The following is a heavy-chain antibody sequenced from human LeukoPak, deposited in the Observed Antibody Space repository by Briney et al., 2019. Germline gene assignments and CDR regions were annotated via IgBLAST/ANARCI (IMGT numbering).Heavy chain of an antibody. CDR1: GGSFSGYY. D-gene: IGHD5-18*01. J-gene: IGHJ4*02. CDR3: AGLDTAMVTNDGY. V-gene: IGHV4-34*01. CDR2: INHSGST. Sequence: KPSETLSLTCAVYGGSFSGYYWSWIRQPPGKGLEWIGEINHSGSTNYNPSLKSRVTISVDTSKNQFSLKLSSVTAADTAVYYCAGLDTAMVTNDGYWSQGTLVTVSS.